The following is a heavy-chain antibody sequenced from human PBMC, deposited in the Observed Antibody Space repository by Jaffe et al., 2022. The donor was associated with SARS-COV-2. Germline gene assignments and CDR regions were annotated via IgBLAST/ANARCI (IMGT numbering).Heavy chain of an antibody. J-gene: IGHJ3*02. Sequence: QVQLVQSGAEVKKPGASVKVSCKASGYTFTTYSMHWVRQAPGQRLEWMGWINAGNGNTKYSQKFQGRVTLTSDTSASTAYMELSSLRSEDTAVYFCATTPGYTYGSAFDIWGQGTMVTVSS. CDR2: INAGNGNT. V-gene: IGHV1-3*01. D-gene: IGHD5-18*01. CDR3: ATTPGYTYGSAFDI. CDR1: GYTFTTYS.